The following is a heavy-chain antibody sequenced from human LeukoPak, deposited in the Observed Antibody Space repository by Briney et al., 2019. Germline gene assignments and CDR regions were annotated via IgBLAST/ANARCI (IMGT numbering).Heavy chain of an antibody. CDR1: GFTFSRYS. V-gene: IGHV3-21*04. J-gene: IGHJ4*02. Sequence: GGSLRLSCAASGFTFSRYSMNWVRQAPGKGLEWVSSISTSSSYIYYADSVKGRFTSSRDNAKNSLYLQMNSLRAEDTALYYCARVVGYYYDSSGYYGPYYFDYWGQGTLVTVSS. CDR3: ARVVGYYYDSSGYYGPYYFDY. CDR2: ISTSSSYI. D-gene: IGHD3-22*01.